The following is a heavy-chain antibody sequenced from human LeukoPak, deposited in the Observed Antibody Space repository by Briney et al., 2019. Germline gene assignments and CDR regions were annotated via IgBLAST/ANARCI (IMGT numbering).Heavy chain of an antibody. CDR1: GFTFSTYA. CDR3: ARGTGFDY. V-gene: IGHV3-23*01. J-gene: IGHJ4*02. CDR2: IAGSGGTI. D-gene: IGHD1-14*01. Sequence: GGSLRLSCAASGFTFSTYAMNWVRQAPGKGLEWVSVIAGSGGTIYYADSVKGRFTVSRDNAKNSLYLQMNSLRAEDTAVYYCARGTGFDYWGQGTLVTVSS.